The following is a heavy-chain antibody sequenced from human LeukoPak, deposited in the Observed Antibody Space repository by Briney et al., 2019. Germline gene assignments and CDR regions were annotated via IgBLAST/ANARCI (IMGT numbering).Heavy chain of an antibody. V-gene: IGHV3-23*01. CDR1: GFTFSSYA. J-gene: IGHJ5*02. CDR2: ISGSGGST. D-gene: IGHD4-23*01. CDR3: AKDLETDYGGNPNWFDP. Sequence: PGGSLRLSCAASGFTFSSYAMSWVRQAPGKGLEWVSAISGSGGSTYYADSVKGRFTISRDNSKNTLYLQMNSLRAEDTAVYYCAKDLETDYGGNPNWFDPWGQGTLVTVSS.